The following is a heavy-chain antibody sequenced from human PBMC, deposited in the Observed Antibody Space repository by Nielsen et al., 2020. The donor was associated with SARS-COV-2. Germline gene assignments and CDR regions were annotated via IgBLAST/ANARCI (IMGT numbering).Heavy chain of an antibody. Sequence: GESLKISCAASGFTFSSYAMHWVRQAPGKGLEWVAVISYDGSNKYYADSVKGRFTISRDNAKNSLYLQMNSLRDEDTAVYYCARDTYYYDSSGYYWGDAFDIWGQGTMVTVSS. CDR3: ARDTYYYDSSGYYWGDAFDI. V-gene: IGHV3-30-3*01. CDR2: ISYDGSNK. J-gene: IGHJ3*02. D-gene: IGHD3-22*01. CDR1: GFTFSSYA.